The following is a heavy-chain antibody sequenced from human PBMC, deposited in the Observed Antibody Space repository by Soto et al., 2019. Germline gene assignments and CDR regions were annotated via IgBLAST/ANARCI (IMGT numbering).Heavy chain of an antibody. CDR1: GYSFTSYW. CDR2: IYPGDSDT. J-gene: IGHJ6*02. D-gene: IGHD6-19*01. V-gene: IGHV5-51*01. CDR3: ARSRRGAYSSGWYSLSGYYNYGIDV. Sequence: LGESLKISCKGSGYSFTSYWIGWVRQMPGKGLEWMGIIYPGDSDTRYSPSFQGQVTISADKSISTAYLQWSSLKASDTAMYYCARSRRGAYSSGWYSLSGYYNYGIDVWGQGTTVTVSS.